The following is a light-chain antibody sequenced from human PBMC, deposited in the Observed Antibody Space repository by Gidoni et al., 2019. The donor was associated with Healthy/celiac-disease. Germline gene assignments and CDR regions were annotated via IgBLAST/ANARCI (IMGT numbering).Light chain of an antibody. CDR2: LGS. V-gene: IGKV2-28*01. CDR3: MQALQLWS. J-gene: IGKJ1*01. CDR1: QSLLHSNGYNY. Sequence: DIVMTQSPLSLPVTPGEPASISCRSSQSLLHSNGYNYLDWYLQKPGQSPQLLIYLGSNRASGVPDRFSGSGSGTYFTLKISRVEAEDVGVYYCMQALQLWSFXQXTKVXIK.